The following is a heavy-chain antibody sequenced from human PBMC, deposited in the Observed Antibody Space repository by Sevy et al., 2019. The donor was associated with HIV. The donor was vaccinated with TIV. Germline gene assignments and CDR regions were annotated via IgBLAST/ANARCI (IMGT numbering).Heavy chain of an antibody. CDR3: ARSNVVVPAAILSSRYYYYGMDV. CDR1: GGSFSGYY. Sequence: SETLSLTCAVYGGSFSGYYWSWIRQPPGKGLEWIGEINHSGSTNYNPSLKSRVTISVDTSKNQFSLKLSSVTAADTAVYYCARSNVVVPAAILSSRYYYYGMDVWGQGTTVTVSS. V-gene: IGHV4-34*01. D-gene: IGHD2-2*02. J-gene: IGHJ6*02. CDR2: INHSGST.